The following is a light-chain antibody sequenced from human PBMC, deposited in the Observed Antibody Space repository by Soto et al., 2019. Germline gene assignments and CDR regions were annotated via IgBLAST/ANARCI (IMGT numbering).Light chain of an antibody. J-gene: IGKJ1*01. CDR2: GAS. CDR3: QQYGSSPRT. CDR1: QSVSSSY. V-gene: IGKV3-20*01. Sequence: EIVSTQSPGTLSLSPGERATLSCRASQSVSSSYLAWYQQKPGQAPRLLIYGASSRATGIPDRFSGSGSGTDFTLTLSRLEPEDFAVYYCQQYGSSPRTFGQGTKVEIK.